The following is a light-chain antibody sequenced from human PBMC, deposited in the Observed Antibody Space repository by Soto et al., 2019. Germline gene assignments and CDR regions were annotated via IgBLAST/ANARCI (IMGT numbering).Light chain of an antibody. CDR2: GAS. Sequence: EIVLTQSPGTLSLSPGERATLSCRASQSVSTSYLAWYQQKVGQAPRLLIFGASSRATGIPDRLSGSGSGTDFTLTISRLEPEDFAVYYCQQYGGSPMHTFGQGTKLEIK. CDR3: QQYGGSPMHT. V-gene: IGKV3-20*01. J-gene: IGKJ2*01. CDR1: QSVSTSY.